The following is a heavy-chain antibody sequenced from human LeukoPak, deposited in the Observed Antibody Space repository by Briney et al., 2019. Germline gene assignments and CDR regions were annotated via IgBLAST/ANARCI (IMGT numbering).Heavy chain of an antibody. J-gene: IGHJ4*02. Sequence: ASVKVSCKASGYTFTSYAMHWVRLAPGQRLEWMGWINAGNGNTKYSQKFQGRVTITRDTSASTAYMELSSLRSEDTAVYYCARDQGWITMVRDAFGFDYWGQGTLVTVSS. CDR3: ARDQGWITMVRDAFGFDY. CDR2: INAGNGNT. V-gene: IGHV1-3*01. CDR1: GYTFTSYA. D-gene: IGHD3-10*01.